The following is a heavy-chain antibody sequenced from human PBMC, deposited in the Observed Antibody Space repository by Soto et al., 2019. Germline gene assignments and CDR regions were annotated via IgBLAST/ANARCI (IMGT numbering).Heavy chain of an antibody. D-gene: IGHD3-22*01. Sequence: GSLRLSCAASGFTFSNAWMNWVRQAPGKGLEWVGRIKSKTDGGTTDYAAPVKGRFTISRDDSKNTLYLQMNSLKTEDTAVYYCTTLYYYDSSGYLPSRNFDYWGQGTLVTVSS. CDR2: IKSKTDGGTT. V-gene: IGHV3-15*07. CDR3: TTLYYYDSSGYLPSRNFDY. CDR1: GFTFSNAW. J-gene: IGHJ4*02.